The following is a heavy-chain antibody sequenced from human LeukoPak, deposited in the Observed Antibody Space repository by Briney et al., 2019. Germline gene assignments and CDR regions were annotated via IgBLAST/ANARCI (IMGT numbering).Heavy chain of an antibody. Sequence: ASVKVSCKASGYTFTSYYMHWVRQAPGQGLEWMGIINPSGGSTSYAQKFQGRVTMTRDTSTSTVYMELSSLRSEDTAVYYCATFFLGGSGSYYSPTPLDYWGQGTLVTVS. CDR3: ATFFLGGSGSYYSPTPLDY. J-gene: IGHJ4*02. CDR1: GYTFTSYY. V-gene: IGHV1-46*03. CDR2: INPSGGST. D-gene: IGHD3-10*01.